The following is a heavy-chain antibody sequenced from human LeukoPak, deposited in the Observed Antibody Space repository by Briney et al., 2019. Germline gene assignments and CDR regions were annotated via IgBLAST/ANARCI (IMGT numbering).Heavy chain of an antibody. Sequence: GGSLRLSCAASGFTFSSYAMSWVRQAPGKGLEWVSAISGSGGSTYYADSVQGRFTISRDISTHTLYLQMNSLRPEDTAVYYCAKLKYYYDSSGYSPEDISTHYFDYWGQGTLVTVSS. V-gene: IGHV3-23*01. CDR2: ISGSGGST. CDR1: GFTFSSYA. D-gene: IGHD3-22*01. CDR3: AKLKYYYDSSGYSPEDISTHYFDY. J-gene: IGHJ4*02.